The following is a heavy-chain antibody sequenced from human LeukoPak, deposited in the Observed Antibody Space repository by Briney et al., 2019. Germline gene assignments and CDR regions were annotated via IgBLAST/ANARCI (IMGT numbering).Heavy chain of an antibody. Sequence: PSQTLSLTCTVSGGSITSRNYYWSWIRQHPGKGLEWIGYIYYSGNTYYNPSLKSRVFISVDTSKNQFSLELSSVTAADTAVYYCVGSSINWFDPWGQGTLVTVSS. V-gene: IGHV4-31*03. CDR2: IYYSGNT. CDR1: GGSITSRNYY. J-gene: IGHJ5*02. CDR3: VGSSINWFDP.